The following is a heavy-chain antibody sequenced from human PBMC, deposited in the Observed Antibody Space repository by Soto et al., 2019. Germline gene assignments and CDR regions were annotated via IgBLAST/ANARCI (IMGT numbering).Heavy chain of an antibody. CDR2: INPNSGGT. V-gene: IGHV1-2*04. Sequence: ASVKVSCKASGYTFTGYYMHWVRQAPGQGLEWMGWINPNSGGTNYAQKFQGWVTMTRDTSISTAYMELSRLRSDDTAVYYCARDRPDYDFWSGYYKAPYTPLQYYYYGMDVWGQGTTVTVSS. CDR1: GYTFTGYY. J-gene: IGHJ6*02. CDR3: ARDRPDYDFWSGYYKAPYTPLQYYYYGMDV. D-gene: IGHD3-3*01.